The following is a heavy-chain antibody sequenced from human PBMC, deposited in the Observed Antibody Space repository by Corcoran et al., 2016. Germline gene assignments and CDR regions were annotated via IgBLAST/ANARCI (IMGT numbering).Heavy chain of an antibody. CDR1: GFTFSNAW. Sequence: EVQLVESGGGLVKPGGSLRLSCAASGFTFSNAWMNWVRQAPGKGLEWVGRIKSKTDGGTTDYAAPVKGRFTISRDDSKNTLYLQMNSLKTEDTAGYYCTTVDPRAKYYYGMDVWGQGTTVTVSS. CDR3: TTVDPRAKYYYGMDV. J-gene: IGHJ6*02. V-gene: IGHV3-15*07. CDR2: IKSKTDGGTT. D-gene: IGHD1-26*01.